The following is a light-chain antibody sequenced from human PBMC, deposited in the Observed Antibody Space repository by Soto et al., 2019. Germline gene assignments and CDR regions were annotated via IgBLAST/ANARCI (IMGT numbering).Light chain of an antibody. Sequence: DIQMTQSPPTLSASVGDTVSITCRASLSISSWLAWYRQKPGKAPKILIYEASNLKSDVPSRFSGSGSGTDFTLTINGLQPDDFATYYCQQYDRFPYSFGPGTRLEIK. CDR2: EAS. V-gene: IGKV1-5*03. CDR3: QQYDRFPYS. J-gene: IGKJ2*01. CDR1: LSISSW.